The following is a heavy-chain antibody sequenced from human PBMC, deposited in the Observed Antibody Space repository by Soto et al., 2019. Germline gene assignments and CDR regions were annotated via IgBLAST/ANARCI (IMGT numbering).Heavy chain of an antibody. Sequence: GGSLRLSCAASTTTFSSSGWHWVRQAPGRGLEWVAFHSNDGITKTYGDSVKGRFTISRDNSEKMVFLQMNSLRSDDTAIYYCAKEGPHFVVDVWVQGTTVTVSS. D-gene: IGHD2-15*01. CDR3: AKEGPHFVVDV. CDR2: HSNDGITK. J-gene: IGHJ6*02. V-gene: IGHV3-30*02. CDR1: TTTFSSSG.